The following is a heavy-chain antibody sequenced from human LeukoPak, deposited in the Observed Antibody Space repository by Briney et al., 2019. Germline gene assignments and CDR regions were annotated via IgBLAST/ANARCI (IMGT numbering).Heavy chain of an antibody. CDR2: INPNSGGT. V-gene: IGHV1-2*02. CDR3: ATMGATNFDH. J-gene: IGHJ4*02. Sequence: ASVKVSCKASGYTFTDYYIHWVRQAPGQGLEWLGWINPNSGGTHYAQKFQDRVIMTRDTSISTAYMEVSRLGSDDTAEYYCATMGATNFDHWGQGTLVTVSS. D-gene: IGHD1-26*01. CDR1: GYTFTDYY.